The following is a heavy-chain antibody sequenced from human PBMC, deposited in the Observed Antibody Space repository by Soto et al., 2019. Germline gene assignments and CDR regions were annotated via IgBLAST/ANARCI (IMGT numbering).Heavy chain of an antibody. Sequence: WETLSLTCNVSGDSVSSGDYYWSWIRQPPGKGLEWIGHVYFSGSTNYIPSLKSRLTMSVDTAKNQFSLKLNSVTAADTAVYYSARIPVDTYMIYWSDPWGQGTQLTVSS. CDR1: GDSVSSGDYY. J-gene: IGHJ5*02. CDR2: VYFSGST. V-gene: IGHV4-61*08. CDR3: ARIPVDTYMIYWSDP. D-gene: IGHD3-16*01.